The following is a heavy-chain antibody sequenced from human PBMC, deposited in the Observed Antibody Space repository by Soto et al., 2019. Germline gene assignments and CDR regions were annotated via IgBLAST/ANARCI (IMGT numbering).Heavy chain of an antibody. CDR1: GGTFSSYT. V-gene: IGHV1-69*04. CDR2: IIPILGIA. D-gene: IGHD2-15*01. CDR3: AREPVVVVVGLDY. Sequence: SVKVSCKASGGTFSSYTISWVRQAPGQGLEWMGRIIPILGIANYAQKFQGRVTMTRNTSISTAYMELSSLRSEDTAVYYCAREPVVVVVGLDYWGQGTLVTVSS. J-gene: IGHJ4*02.